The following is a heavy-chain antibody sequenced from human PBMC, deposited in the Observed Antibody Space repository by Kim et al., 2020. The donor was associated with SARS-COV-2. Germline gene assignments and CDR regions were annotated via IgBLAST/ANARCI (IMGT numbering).Heavy chain of an antibody. J-gene: IGHJ5*02. D-gene: IGHD2-2*02. V-gene: IGHV3-15*01. CDR3: TPIVVVPAAIIP. CDR1: GFTFSNAW. Sequence: GGSLRLSCAASGFTFSNAWMSWVRQAPGKGLEWVGRIKSKTDGGTTDYAAPVKGRFTISRDDSKNTLYLQMNSLKTEDTAVYYCTPIVVVPAAIIPWGQGTLVTVSS. CDR2: IKSKTDGGTT.